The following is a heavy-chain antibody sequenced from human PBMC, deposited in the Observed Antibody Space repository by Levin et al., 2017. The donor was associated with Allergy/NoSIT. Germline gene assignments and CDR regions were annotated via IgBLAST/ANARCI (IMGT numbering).Heavy chain of an antibody. CDR3: AGDRDWAFDY. Sequence: GESLKISCAASGFTFVNHWMRWVRQAPGKGLEWVAHVYADGSVKDYVDSVKGRFTISRDNSKNSLYLQMNSLRVEDTAVYYCAGDRDWAFDYWGQGTLVIVSS. D-gene: IGHD2-21*01. J-gene: IGHJ4*02. V-gene: IGHV3-7*01. CDR1: GFTFVNHW. CDR2: VYADGSVK.